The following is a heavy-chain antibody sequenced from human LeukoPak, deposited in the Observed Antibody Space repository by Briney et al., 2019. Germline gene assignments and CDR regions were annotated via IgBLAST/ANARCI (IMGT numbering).Heavy chain of an antibody. D-gene: IGHD3-22*01. Sequence: GGSLRLSCAASGFTFSSYEMNWVRQAPGKGLEWVSYISSSGSTIYYADSVKGRFTISRDNAKNSLYLQMNSLRAGDTAVYYCAREGNYYDSSGYYYGFDYWGQGTLVTVSP. J-gene: IGHJ4*02. CDR2: ISSSGSTI. CDR1: GFTFSSYE. V-gene: IGHV3-48*03. CDR3: AREGNYYDSSGYYYGFDY.